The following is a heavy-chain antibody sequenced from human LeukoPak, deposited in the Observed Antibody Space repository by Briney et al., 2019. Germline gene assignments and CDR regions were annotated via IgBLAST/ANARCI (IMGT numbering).Heavy chain of an antibody. V-gene: IGHV1-8*01. CDR2: VNPNSGNT. J-gene: IGHJ5*02. D-gene: IGHD3-16*01. Sequence: GASVKLSCTASGYTFTSYDINWVRQAPGQGLEWVGWVNPNSGNTGYAQKFQGRVTMTRNTSISTAYMELSSLRSEDTAVYYCARGRGTFDPWGQGTLVTVSS. CDR3: ARGRGTFDP. CDR1: GYTFTSYD.